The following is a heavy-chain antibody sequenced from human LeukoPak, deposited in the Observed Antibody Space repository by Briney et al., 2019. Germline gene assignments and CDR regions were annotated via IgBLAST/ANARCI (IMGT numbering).Heavy chain of an antibody. J-gene: IGHJ4*02. CDR2: ISGSGGST. V-gene: IGHV3-23*01. CDR1: GFTFSSYA. CDR3: AKDSQTYYDFWSGYTFFDY. Sequence: PGXSLRLSCAASGFTFSSYAMSWVRQAPGKGLEWVSAISGSGGSTYYADSVKGRFTISRDNSKNTLYLQMNSLRAEDTAVYYCAKDSQTYYDFWSGYTFFDYWGQGTLVTVSS. D-gene: IGHD3-3*01.